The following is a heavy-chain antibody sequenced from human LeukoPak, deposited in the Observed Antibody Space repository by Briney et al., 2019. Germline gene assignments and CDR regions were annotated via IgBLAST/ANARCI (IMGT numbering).Heavy chain of an antibody. CDR3: ATSRGYFFRWFQH. V-gene: IGHV3-48*03. CDR2: IASSGSTI. J-gene: IGHJ1*01. D-gene: IGHD3-22*01. Sequence: GGSLRLSCSASGFTFSNYEMNGVRQAPGKGLEWVSYIASSGSTIYYADSVKGRFTISRDNAKSSPYLQMNSLRADDTAVYYCATSRGYFFRWFQHWGQGTLVTVSS. CDR1: GFTFSNYE.